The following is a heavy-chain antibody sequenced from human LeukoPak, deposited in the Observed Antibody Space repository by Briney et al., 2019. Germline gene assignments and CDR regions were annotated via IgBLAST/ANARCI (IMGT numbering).Heavy chain of an antibody. V-gene: IGHV5-51*01. CDR3: ARGVRYCSSTSCYYFDY. CDR1: GYSFTSYW. D-gene: IGHD2-2*01. Sequence: GESLKISCKGSGYSFTSYWIGWVRQMPGKGLEWMGIIYPGDSNTRYSPSFQGQVTISADKSISTAYLQWSSLKASDTAMYYCARGVRYCSSTSCYYFDYWGQGTLVTVSS. J-gene: IGHJ4*02. CDR2: IYPGDSNT.